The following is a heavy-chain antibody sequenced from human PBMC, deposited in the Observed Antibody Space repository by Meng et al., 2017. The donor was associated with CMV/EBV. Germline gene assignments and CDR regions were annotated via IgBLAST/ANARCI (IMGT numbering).Heavy chain of an antibody. J-gene: IGHJ6*02. V-gene: IGHV2-70*20. CDR1: GFSLSTSGMC. CDR3: ARIRKSGIAVAGTVYYYYYGTDV. D-gene: IGHD6-19*01. Sequence: SGPTLVKPTQTLTLTCTFSGFSLSTSGMCVSWVRQPPGKALEWLALIDWDDDKYYSTSLKTRLTISKDTSKNQVVLTMTNMDPVDTATYYCARIRKSGIAVAGTVYYYYYGTDVWGQGTTVTVSS. CDR2: IDWDDDK.